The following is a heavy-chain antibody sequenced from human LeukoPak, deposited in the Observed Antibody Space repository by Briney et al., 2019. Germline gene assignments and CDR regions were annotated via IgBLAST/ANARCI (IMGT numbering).Heavy chain of an antibody. V-gene: IGHV1-69*05. Sequence: SSVKVSCKASGGCFSSYALSWLRPAPRQGLEWMGRVIPIFGTANYAQKFQGRVTITTDEPTSTAYMELSSLRSEDTAVYYCASSGGPGEGYTYYYYMDVWGKGTTVTVFS. CDR2: VIPIFGTA. CDR1: GGCFSSYA. J-gene: IGHJ6*03. CDR3: ASSGGPGEGYTYYYYMDV. D-gene: IGHD3-10*01.